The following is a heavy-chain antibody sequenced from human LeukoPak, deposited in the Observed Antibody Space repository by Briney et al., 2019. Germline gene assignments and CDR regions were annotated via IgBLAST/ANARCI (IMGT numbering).Heavy chain of an antibody. CDR2: FSGAGDRA. CDR1: GFTFSTYA. Sequence: GGSLRLSCAASGFTFSTYAMSWVRQAPGRGLEWVAAFSGAGDRAYHADSVKGRFTISRDNSKSTLFLQMNSLRVEDTAVYYCAKENKSGYYDFWSGYSTYYFDYWGQGTLVTVSS. CDR3: AKENKSGYYDFWSGYSTYYFDY. J-gene: IGHJ4*02. V-gene: IGHV3-23*01. D-gene: IGHD3-3*01.